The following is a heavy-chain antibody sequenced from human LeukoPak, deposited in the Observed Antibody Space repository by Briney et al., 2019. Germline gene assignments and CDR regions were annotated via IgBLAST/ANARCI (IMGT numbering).Heavy chain of an antibody. CDR1: GFTVSSNY. CDR3: ARDTWNDVFDY. CDR2: IYSGGST. J-gene: IGHJ4*02. Sequence: GGSLRLSCAASGFTVSSNYISWVRQAPGKGLEWVSVIYSGGSTYYADSVKGRFTISRDNSKNALYLQMNSLRAEDTAVYYCARDTWNDVFDYWGQGTLVTVSS. D-gene: IGHD1-1*01. V-gene: IGHV3-66*01.